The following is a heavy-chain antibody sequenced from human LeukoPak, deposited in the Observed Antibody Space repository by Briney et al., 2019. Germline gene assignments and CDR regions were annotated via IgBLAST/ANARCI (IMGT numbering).Heavy chain of an antibody. J-gene: IGHJ4*02. D-gene: IGHD3-10*01. CDR1: GVSFSGYY. CDR2: INHSGST. Sequence: SETLSLTCAVYGVSFSGYYWSWIRQPPGKGLEWIGEINHSGSTNYNPSLKSRVTISVDTSKNQFSLKLSSVTAADTAVYYCARTYGSGSYTIDYCGQGTLVTVSS. V-gene: IGHV4-34*01. CDR3: ARTYGSGSYTIDY.